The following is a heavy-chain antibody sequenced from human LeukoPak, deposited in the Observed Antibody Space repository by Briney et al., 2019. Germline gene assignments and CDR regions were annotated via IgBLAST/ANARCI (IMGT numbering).Heavy chain of an antibody. J-gene: IGHJ6*03. CDR1: GYTFTSYG. CDR3: ARVSDFWSGNYYYYSMDV. Sequence: SVKVSCKASGYTFTSYGISWVRQAPGQGLGWMGGIIPIFGTANYAQKFQGRVTITTDESTSTAYMELSSLRSEDTAVYYCARVSDFWSGNYYYYSMDVWGKGTTVTVSS. D-gene: IGHD3-3*01. V-gene: IGHV1-69*05. CDR2: IIPIFGTA.